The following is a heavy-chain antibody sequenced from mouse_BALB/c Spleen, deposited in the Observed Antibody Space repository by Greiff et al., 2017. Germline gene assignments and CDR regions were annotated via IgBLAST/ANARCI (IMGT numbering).Heavy chain of an antibody. V-gene: IGHV1-4*01. CDR3: ARWSYGNYAMDY. Sequence: VQVVESGAELARPGASVKMSCKASGYTFTSYTMHWVKQRPGQGLEWIGYINPSSGYTNYNQKFKDKATLTADKSSSTAYMQLSSLTSEDSAVYYCARWSYGNYAMDYWGQGTSVTVSS. CDR1: GYTFTSYT. J-gene: IGHJ4*01. CDR2: INPSSGYT. D-gene: IGHD2-1*01.